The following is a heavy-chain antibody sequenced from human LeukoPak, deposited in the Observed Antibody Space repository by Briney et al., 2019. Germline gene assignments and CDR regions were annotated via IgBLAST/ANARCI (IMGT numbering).Heavy chain of an antibody. V-gene: IGHV1-2*02. CDR2: INPNSGDT. J-gene: IGHJ4*02. CDR1: GYTFTAYY. CDR3: ARVLFYSSGNKSNRVDY. D-gene: IGHD6-19*01. Sequence: GASVKVSCKASGYTFTAYYIYWVRQAPGQGLEWMGWINPNSGDTNYAQKFQGRVTMTWDTSISTAYMVLSRLRSDDTAVYYCARVLFYSSGNKSNRVDYWGQGTLVTVSS.